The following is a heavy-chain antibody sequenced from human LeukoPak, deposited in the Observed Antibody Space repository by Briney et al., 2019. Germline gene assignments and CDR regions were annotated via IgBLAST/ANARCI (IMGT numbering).Heavy chain of an antibody. CDR2: INPNSGGT. V-gene: IGHV1-2*02. CDR1: GYTFTGYY. CDR3: ARVRRGVGQQLPNGSRDYFDY. Sequence: ASVKVSCKASGYTFTGYYMHWVRQAPGQGLEWMGWINPNSGGTNYAQKFQGRVTMTRATSISTAYMELSRLRSDDTAVYYCARVRRGVGQQLPNGSRDYFDYWGQGTLVTVSS. D-gene: IGHD6-13*01. J-gene: IGHJ4*02.